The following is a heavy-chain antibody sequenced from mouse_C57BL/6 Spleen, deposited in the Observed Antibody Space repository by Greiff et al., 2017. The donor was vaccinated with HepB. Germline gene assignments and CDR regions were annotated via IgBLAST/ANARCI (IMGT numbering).Heavy chain of an antibody. CDR2: ISDGGSYT. D-gene: IGHD1-1*01. V-gene: IGHV5-4*01. CDR1: GFTFSSYA. CDR3: ARDLETTVVATDYWYFDV. Sequence: EVKLVESGGGLVKPGGSLKLSCAASGFTFSSYAMSWVRQTPEKRLEWVATISDGGSYTYYPDNVKGRFTISRDNAKNNLYLQMSHLKSEDTAMYYCARDLETTVVATDYWYFDVWGTGTTVTVSS. J-gene: IGHJ1*03.